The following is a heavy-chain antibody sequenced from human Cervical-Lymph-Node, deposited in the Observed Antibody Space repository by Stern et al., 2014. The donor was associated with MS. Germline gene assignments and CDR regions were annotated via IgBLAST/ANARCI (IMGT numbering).Heavy chain of an antibody. J-gene: IGHJ4*02. CDR3: ARDEGADY. Sequence: VQLVQSGAEMKKPGASVKVSCMASGYSFTSYFIIWVRQDPGQGLEWMGIIIPSAGNTNYAQKFQGRVVMTSDTSTGTVYLELSSLRSEDTAVYYCARDEGADYWGQGTLVTVSS. CDR1: GYSFTSYF. CDR2: IIPSAGNT. V-gene: IGHV1-46*01.